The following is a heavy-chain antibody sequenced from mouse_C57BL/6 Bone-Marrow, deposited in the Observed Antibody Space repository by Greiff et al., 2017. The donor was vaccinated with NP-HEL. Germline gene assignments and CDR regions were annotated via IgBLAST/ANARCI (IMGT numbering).Heavy chain of an antibody. CDR1: GYSITSDY. J-gene: IGHJ1*03. V-gene: IGHV3-8*01. CDR3: ARYGSSTSYWYFDV. Sequence: DVKLVESGPGLAKPSQTLSLTCSVSGYSITSDYWNWIRKFPGNKLEYMGYISYSGSTYYNPSLKSRISITRDTSKNQYYLQLNSVTTDDTATYYCARYGSSTSYWYFDVWGTGTTVTVSS. D-gene: IGHD1-1*01. CDR2: ISYSGST.